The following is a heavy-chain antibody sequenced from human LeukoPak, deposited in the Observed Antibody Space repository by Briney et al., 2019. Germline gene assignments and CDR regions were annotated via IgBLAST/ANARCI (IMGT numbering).Heavy chain of an antibody. V-gene: IGHV6-1*01. CDR1: GDSVSSNSVS. CDR2: TYYRSTWYN. CDR3: ARGWTNFDY. Sequence: SQTLSLTCAISGDSVSSNSVSWSWIRQSPSRGLEWLGRTYYRSTWYNDFAVSVKSRIFINPDASKNQISLQLNSVTPEDTAIYYCARGWTNFDYWGQGTLVTVSS. J-gene: IGHJ4*02.